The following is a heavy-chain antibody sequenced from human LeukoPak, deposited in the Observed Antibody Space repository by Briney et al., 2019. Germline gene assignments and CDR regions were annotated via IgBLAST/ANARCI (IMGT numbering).Heavy chain of an antibody. J-gene: IGHJ4*02. D-gene: IGHD2-21*02. Sequence: SETLSLTCTVSGDSISSGGYYWSWIRQHPGKGLECIGYIYYSGSTYYNPSLKSRVTISVDTSKNQFSLKLSSVTAADTAVYYCARGDPPATFDYWGQGTLVTVSS. V-gene: IGHV4-31*03. CDR2: IYYSGST. CDR3: ARGDPPATFDY. CDR1: GDSISSGGYY.